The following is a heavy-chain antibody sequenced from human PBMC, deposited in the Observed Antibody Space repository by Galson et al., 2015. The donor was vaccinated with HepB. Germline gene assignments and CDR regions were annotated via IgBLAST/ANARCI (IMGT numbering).Heavy chain of an antibody. CDR1: GYTFTSYA. CDR2: INAGNGNT. V-gene: IGHV1-3*01. Sequence: SVKVSCKASGYTFTSYAMHWVRQAPGQRLEWMGWINAGNGNTKYSQKFQGRVTITRDTSASTAYMELSSLRSEDTAVYYCARGITMDLPVFQHWGQGTLVTVSS. D-gene: IGHD3-10*01. J-gene: IGHJ1*01. CDR3: ARGITMDLPVFQH.